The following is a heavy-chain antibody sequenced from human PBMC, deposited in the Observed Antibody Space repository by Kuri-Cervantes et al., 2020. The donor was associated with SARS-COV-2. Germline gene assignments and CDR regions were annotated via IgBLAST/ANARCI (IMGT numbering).Heavy chain of an antibody. J-gene: IGHJ3*02. Sequence: GSLRLSCTVSGGSVSSGSYYWSWIRQPPGKGLEWIGYIYYSGSTNYNPSLKSRVTISVDTSKNQFSLKLSSVTAADTAVYHCARVPRFCTNGVCYAFDIWGQGTMVT. CDR3: ARVPRFCTNGVCYAFDI. V-gene: IGHV4-61*01. D-gene: IGHD2-8*01. CDR2: IYYSGST. CDR1: GGSVSSGSYY.